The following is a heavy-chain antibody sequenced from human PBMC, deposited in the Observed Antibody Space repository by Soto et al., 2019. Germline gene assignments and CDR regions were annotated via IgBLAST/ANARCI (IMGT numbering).Heavy chain of an antibody. D-gene: IGHD7-27*01. CDR3: ARAKDPNHYFQH. V-gene: IGHV1-3*01. J-gene: IGHJ1*01. CDR1: GYTFTSYA. Sequence: GASVKVSCKASGYTFTSYAMHWVRQAPGQRLEWMGWINAGNGNTKYSQKFQGRVTITRDTSASTAYMELSSLRSEATAVYYCARAKDPNHYFQHWGQGTLVTVSS. CDR2: INAGNGNT.